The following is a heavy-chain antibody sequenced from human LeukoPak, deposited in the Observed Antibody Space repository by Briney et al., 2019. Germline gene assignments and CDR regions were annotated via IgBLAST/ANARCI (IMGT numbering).Heavy chain of an antibody. J-gene: IGHJ5*02. CDR3: ARRGRVEEGRYFDWSYTQGWFDP. V-gene: IGHV4-39*07. CDR1: GGSISSSYYY. Sequence: SSETLSLTCTVSGGSISSSYYYWGWIRQPPGKGLEWIGSLYHSGSTYYNPSLKSRVTISVDTSKNQFSLNLTSVTAADTAVYYCARRGRVEEGRYFDWSYTQGWFDPWGQGTLVTVSS. D-gene: IGHD3-9*01. CDR2: LYHSGST.